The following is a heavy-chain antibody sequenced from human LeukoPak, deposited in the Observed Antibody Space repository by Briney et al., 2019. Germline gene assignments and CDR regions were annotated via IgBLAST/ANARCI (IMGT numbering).Heavy chain of an antibody. CDR1: GFTFSSYG. CDR3: AKSLITMIVVGGYYFDY. CDR2: ISGSGGST. Sequence: GGSLRLSCAASGFTFSSYGMSWVRQAPGKGLEWVSAISGSGGSTYYADSVKGRFTISRDNSKNTLYLQMNSLRAEDTAVYYCAKSLITMIVVGGYYFDYWGQGTLVTVSS. J-gene: IGHJ4*02. D-gene: IGHD3-22*01. V-gene: IGHV3-23*01.